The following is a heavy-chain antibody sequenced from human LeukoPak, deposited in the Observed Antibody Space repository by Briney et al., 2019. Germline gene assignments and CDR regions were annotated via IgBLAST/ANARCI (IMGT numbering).Heavy chain of an antibody. CDR2: ISYDGSNK. Sequence: GGSLRLSCAASGFTFSSYAMHWVRQAPGKGLEWVAVISYDGSNKYYADSVKGRFTISRDNSKNTLYLQMNSLRAEDTAVYYCARGRLQYSSSWLAWFDPWGQGTLVTVSS. J-gene: IGHJ5*02. CDR1: GFTFSSYA. D-gene: IGHD6-13*01. CDR3: ARGRLQYSSSWLAWFDP. V-gene: IGHV3-30-3*01.